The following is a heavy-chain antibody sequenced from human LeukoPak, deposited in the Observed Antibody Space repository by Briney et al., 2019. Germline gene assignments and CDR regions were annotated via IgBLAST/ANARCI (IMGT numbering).Heavy chain of an antibody. CDR2: IYTSGST. J-gene: IGHJ3*02. CDR1: GGSISSYY. V-gene: IGHV4-4*07. D-gene: IGHD3-22*01. Sequence: SETLSLTCTISGGSISSYYWSWIRQPAGKGLEWIGRIYTSGSTNYNPSLKSRVTMSVDTSKNQFSLKLSSVTAADTAVYYCARDLVVHSGYDAFDIWGQGTMVTVSS. CDR3: ARDLVVHSGYDAFDI.